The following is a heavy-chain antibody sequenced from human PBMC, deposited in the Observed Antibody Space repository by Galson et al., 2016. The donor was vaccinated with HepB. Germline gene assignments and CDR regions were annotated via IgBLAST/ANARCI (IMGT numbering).Heavy chain of an antibody. Sequence: SLRLSCAASGFTVSSYYMSWVRQAPGKGLEWVSVIYSGDTTYYADSVKGRFTLSRDNSKNTLYLQMNSLRAEDTAVYYCASHSDHSSGYYYGMDVWGQGTTVTVSS. CDR1: GFTVSSYY. V-gene: IGHV3-53*01. D-gene: IGHD3-22*01. CDR3: ASHSDHSSGYYYGMDV. CDR2: IYSGDTT. J-gene: IGHJ6*02.